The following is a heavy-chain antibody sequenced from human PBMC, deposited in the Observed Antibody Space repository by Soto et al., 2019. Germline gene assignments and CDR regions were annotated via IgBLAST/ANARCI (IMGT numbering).Heavy chain of an antibody. CDR2: IYYSGDT. Sequence: SETLSLTCTVSGGSITGGDYYWSWTRQPPGKGLEWIGYIYYSGDTYYNPSLKSRVTISLDTSNNQFSLKLSSVSAADTAVYYCARVVHAFDIWGQGTMVTVSS. J-gene: IGHJ3*02. V-gene: IGHV4-30-4*01. CDR1: GGSITGGDYY. CDR3: ARVVHAFDI. D-gene: IGHD3-10*01.